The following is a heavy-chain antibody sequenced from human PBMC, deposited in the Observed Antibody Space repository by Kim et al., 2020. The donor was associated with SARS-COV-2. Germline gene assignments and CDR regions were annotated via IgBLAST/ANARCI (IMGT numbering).Heavy chain of an antibody. CDR2: ISVSGGT. CDR3: ANGRIGG. CDR1: EFSFSTFS. D-gene: IGHD3-16*01. J-gene: IGHJ4*02. Sequence: GGSLRLSCADSEFSFSTFSMNWVRKAPGKGLEWVSGISVSGGTYYADSVKGRFTISRDNSKNTLYLQMNSLRVEDTAVYYCANGRIGGWGQGTLVTVSS. V-gene: IGHV3-23*01.